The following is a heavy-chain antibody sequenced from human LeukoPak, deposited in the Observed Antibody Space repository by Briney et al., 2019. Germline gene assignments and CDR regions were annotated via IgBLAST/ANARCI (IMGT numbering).Heavy chain of an antibody. V-gene: IGHV3-74*01. J-gene: IGHJ4*02. Sequence: GGSLRLSCAASGFTFSSYWMHWVRQAPGKGLVWVSRINSDGYSTIYADSVKGRFTISRDNAKNTLYLQMNSLRAEDTAVYYCTTDLREPDYYDGRPIDYWGQGTLVTVSS. CDR2: INSDGYST. CDR3: TTDLREPDYYDGRPIDY. D-gene: IGHD3-22*01. CDR1: GFTFSSYW.